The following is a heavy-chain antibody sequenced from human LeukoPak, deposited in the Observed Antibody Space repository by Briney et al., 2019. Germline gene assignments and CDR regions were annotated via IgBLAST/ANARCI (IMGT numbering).Heavy chain of an antibody. V-gene: IGHV3-48*03. CDR3: VRGGYCTTTICYALNAYDI. D-gene: IGHD2-2*01. Sequence: GGSLRLSCAPSGFTFSNHEMNWVRQAPGKGLEWVSYIKSDNTIFYTDSVEGRFTISRDNAENSLFLQMNGLRVEDTATYYCVRGGYCTTTICYALNAYDIWGQGTVVTVSS. CDR1: GFTFSNHE. CDR2: IKSDNTI. J-gene: IGHJ3*02.